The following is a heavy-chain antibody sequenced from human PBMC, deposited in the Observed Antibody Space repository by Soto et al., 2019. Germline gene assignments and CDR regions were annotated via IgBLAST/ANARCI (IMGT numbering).Heavy chain of an antibody. CDR1: GYIFTSYY. CDR3: SRVDPGETSPFDH. Sequence: QVQLVQSGAEVKKPGASVKVSCKASGYIFTSYYIHWVRQAPGQGLEWMGWINPFDGSRMFAQSFQGRVTMTRDQSTSTVYMEVSSLRSDDTAVYYCSRVDPGETSPFDHWGQGTLVTVSS. J-gene: IGHJ4*02. D-gene: IGHD3-10*01. V-gene: IGHV1-46*03. CDR2: INPFDGSR.